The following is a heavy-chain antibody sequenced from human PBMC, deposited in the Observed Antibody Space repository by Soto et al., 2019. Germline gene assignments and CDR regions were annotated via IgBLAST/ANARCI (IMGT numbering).Heavy chain of an antibody. Sequence: VQLVESGGGVVQPGRSLRLSCAASGFTFSSYGMHWVRQAPGKGLEWVAVISYDGSNKYYADSVKGRFTISRDNSKNTLYLQMNSLRAEDTAVYYCAKGDGLGSSWYMGFDYWGQGTLVTVSS. CDR3: AKGDGLGSSWYMGFDY. V-gene: IGHV3-30*18. D-gene: IGHD6-13*01. CDR2: ISYDGSNK. CDR1: GFTFSSYG. J-gene: IGHJ4*02.